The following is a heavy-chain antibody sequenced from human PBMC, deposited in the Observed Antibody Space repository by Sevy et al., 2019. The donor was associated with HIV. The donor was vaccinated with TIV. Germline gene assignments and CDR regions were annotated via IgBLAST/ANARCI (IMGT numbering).Heavy chain of an antibody. V-gene: IGHV1-24*01. D-gene: IGHD3-22*01. CDR3: ATTKDYYESSGSPFDS. Sequence: ASVKVSCRVSGYTLTKLAMHWVRQAPGKGLEWMGSFDTEDDETNYAQKFQGRVMMTEDTSTDTAYMELSSLRSEDTAVYYCATTKDYYESSGSPFDSWGQGTLVTVSS. J-gene: IGHJ4*02. CDR2: FDTEDDET. CDR1: GYTLTKLA.